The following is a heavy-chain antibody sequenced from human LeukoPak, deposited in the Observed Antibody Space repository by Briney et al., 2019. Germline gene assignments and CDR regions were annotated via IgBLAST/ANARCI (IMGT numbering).Heavy chain of an antibody. Sequence: SETLSLTCTVSGGSISSYYWSWIRQPPGKGLEWIGYIYYNGSTNYNPSLKSRVTISVDTSKNQFSLKLSSVTAADTAVYYCARQMGYGDYSKFDYWGQGTLVTVSS. V-gene: IGHV4-59*01. D-gene: IGHD4-17*01. CDR2: IYYNGST. CDR3: ARQMGYGDYSKFDY. CDR1: GGSISSYY. J-gene: IGHJ4*02.